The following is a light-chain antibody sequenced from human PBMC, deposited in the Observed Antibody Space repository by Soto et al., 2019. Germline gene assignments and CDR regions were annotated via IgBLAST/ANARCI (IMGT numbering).Light chain of an antibody. Sequence: QSVLTQPPSASGSPGQSVAISCTGTSSDVGGYNYVSWYQLHPGKAPKLMIYEVNLRPSGVPDRFSGSKSGNTASLTVSGLQAEDEADYYCSSYASSNNYVFGTGTRSPS. J-gene: IGLJ1*01. CDR3: SSYASSNNYV. CDR1: SSDVGGYNY. V-gene: IGLV2-8*01. CDR2: EVN.